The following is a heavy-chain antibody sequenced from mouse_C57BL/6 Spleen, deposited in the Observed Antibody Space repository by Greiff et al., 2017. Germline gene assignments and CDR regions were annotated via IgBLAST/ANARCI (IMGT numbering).Heavy chain of an antibody. CDR3: ARSHITTVVATGYFDY. CDR1: GYTFTSYD. Sequence: QVQLQQSGPELVKPGASVKLSCKASGYTFTSYDINWVKQRPGQGLEWIGWIYPRDGSTKYNETFKGKATLTVYTSSSTAYMELHSLTSEDSAVYFCARSHITTVVATGYFDYWGQGTTLTVSS. CDR2: IYPRDGST. D-gene: IGHD1-1*01. V-gene: IGHV1-85*01. J-gene: IGHJ2*01.